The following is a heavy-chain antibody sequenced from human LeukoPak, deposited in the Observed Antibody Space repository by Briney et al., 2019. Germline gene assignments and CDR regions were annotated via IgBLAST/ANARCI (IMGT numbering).Heavy chain of an antibody. CDR1: GFTFSSYE. Sequence: GGSLRLSCAASGFTFSSYEMNWVRQAPGKGLEWVSYISSSGSTKYYADSVKGRFTISRDNAKNSLYLQMNSLRAEDTAVYYCARDYLVAVAGNDYWGQGTLVTVSS. D-gene: IGHD6-19*01. J-gene: IGHJ4*02. CDR2: ISSSGSTK. V-gene: IGHV3-48*03. CDR3: ARDYLVAVAGNDY.